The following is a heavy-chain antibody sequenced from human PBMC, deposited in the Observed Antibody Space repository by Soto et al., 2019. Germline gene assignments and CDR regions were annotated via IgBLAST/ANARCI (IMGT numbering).Heavy chain of an antibody. D-gene: IGHD3-22*01. CDR1: GNAFTSYA. CDR3: ARPYYYDSSGYYGGRIDS. J-gene: IGHJ5*01. CDR2: INAGNGNK. V-gene: IGHV1-3*01. Sequence: GXSVKVCYSGSGNAFTSYAMDLVRQAPGQRLEWMGWINAGNGNKKYSQKFQGRVTITRDTSASTAYMELSSLRYEDTAVYYRARPYYYDSSGYYGGRIDSWGQGTLVTVSS.